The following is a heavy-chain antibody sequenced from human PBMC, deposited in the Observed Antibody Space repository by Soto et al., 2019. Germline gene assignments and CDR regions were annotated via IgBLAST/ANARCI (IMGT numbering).Heavy chain of an antibody. Sequence: QVQLVQSGAEVKKPVSSVKVSCRTSGGSFTTHSISWLRQAPVQGLEWMGVIIPVFGTVNYAQRLQDRVTITADESTSTAYMDLSSLKSEDSAVYYCARDPRIYCTSSSCHSYFDSCGKGTLVTVS. CDR3: ARDPRIYCTSSSCHSYFDS. CDR1: GGSFTTHS. V-gene: IGHV1-69*01. D-gene: IGHD2-2*01. CDR2: IIPVFGTV. J-gene: IGHJ4*02.